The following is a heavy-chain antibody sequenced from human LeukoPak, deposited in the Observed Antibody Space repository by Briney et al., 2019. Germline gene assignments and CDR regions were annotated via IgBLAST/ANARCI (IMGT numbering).Heavy chain of an antibody. Sequence: ASVKVSCKASGYTFTIYDINWVRQATGQGLEWMGWMNPNSGSTGYAQKFQGRVTITRNTSISTAYMELSGLRSEDTAVYYCARGRSTGYPYYFEYWGQGTLVTVSP. CDR3: ARGRSTGYPYYFEY. J-gene: IGHJ4*02. D-gene: IGHD5-12*01. V-gene: IGHV1-8*03. CDR1: GYTFTIYD. CDR2: MNPNSGST.